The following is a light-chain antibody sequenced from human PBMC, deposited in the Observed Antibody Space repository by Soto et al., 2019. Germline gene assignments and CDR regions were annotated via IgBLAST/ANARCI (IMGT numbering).Light chain of an antibody. V-gene: IGKV3-20*01. J-gene: IGKJ5*01. CDR3: QQYGSSLIT. Sequence: EIVLTQSPDTLSLYPGERATLSCRASQSISSSYLAWYQKKPGQAPRLIIYGASSRATGIPDRFSGSGSGTDFTLTISRLEPEDSAVYYCQQYGSSLITFGQGTRLEIK. CDR1: QSISSSY. CDR2: GAS.